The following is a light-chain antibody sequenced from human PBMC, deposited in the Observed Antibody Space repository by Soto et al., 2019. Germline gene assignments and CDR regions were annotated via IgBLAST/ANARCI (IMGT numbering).Light chain of an antibody. V-gene: IGLV1-47*02. CDR2: SNN. Sequence: VLTQPPSASGTPGQRVTIPCSGSSSNIGSNYVYWYQQLPGTAPKLLIYSNNQRPSGVPDRFSGSKSGTSASLAISGLRSEDEADYYCAAWDDSLSGSYVFGTGTKVTVL. CDR1: SSNIGSNY. CDR3: AAWDDSLSGSYV. J-gene: IGLJ1*01.